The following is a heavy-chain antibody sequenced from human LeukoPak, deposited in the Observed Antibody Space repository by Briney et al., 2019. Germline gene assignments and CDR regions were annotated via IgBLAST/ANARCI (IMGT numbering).Heavy chain of an antibody. J-gene: IGHJ6*02. Sequence: SVKVSCKASGGTFSSYAISWVRQAPGQGLEWMGRIIPKFRVANYAQKFQGGVTITADKSTSTAYMELSSLSSEDTAVYYCARDLTRDGYNHDIRYGMDVWGQGTTVIVSS. CDR1: GGTFSSYA. V-gene: IGHV1-69*04. D-gene: IGHD5-24*01. CDR3: ARDLTRDGYNHDIRYGMDV. CDR2: IIPKFRVA.